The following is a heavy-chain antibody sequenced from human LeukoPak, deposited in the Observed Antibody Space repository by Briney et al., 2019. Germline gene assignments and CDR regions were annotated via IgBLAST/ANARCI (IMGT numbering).Heavy chain of an antibody. CDR3: ARMRGSYLPDY. Sequence: GASVKVSCKASGYTFTSYGISWVRQAPGQGLEWMGWISAYNGNTNYAQKLQGRVTMTPDTSTSTAYMELRSLRSDVTAVYYCARMRGSYLPDYWGQGTLVTVSS. D-gene: IGHD1-26*01. CDR2: ISAYNGNT. CDR1: GYTFTSYG. V-gene: IGHV1-18*01. J-gene: IGHJ4*02.